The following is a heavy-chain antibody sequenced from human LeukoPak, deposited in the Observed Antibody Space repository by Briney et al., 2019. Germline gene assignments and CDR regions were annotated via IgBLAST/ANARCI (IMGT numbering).Heavy chain of an antibody. Sequence: GGSLRLSCAASGFTFGDYVMHWVRQAPGKGLEWVSGISWNSGSIGYADSVKGRFTISRDNAKNSLYLQMNSLRAEDMALYYCAKSYGLSGQWLVGYMDVWGKGTTVTVPS. V-gene: IGHV3-9*03. J-gene: IGHJ6*03. CDR2: ISWNSGSI. CDR1: GFTFGDYV. D-gene: IGHD6-19*01. CDR3: AKSYGLSGQWLVGYMDV.